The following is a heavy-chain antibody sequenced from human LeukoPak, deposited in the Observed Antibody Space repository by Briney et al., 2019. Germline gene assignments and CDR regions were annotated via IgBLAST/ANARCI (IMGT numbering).Heavy chain of an antibody. V-gene: IGHV4-4*07. J-gene: IGHJ3*02. CDR2: IYTSGST. CDR3: ARGGPYSSSWYRRDAFDI. Sequence: SETLSLTCTVSGGSISSYYWSWIRQPAGKGLEWIGRIYTSGSTNYNPSLKSRVTMSVDTSKNQFSLKLSSVTAADTAVYYCARGGPYSSSWYRRDAFDIWGQGTMVTASS. D-gene: IGHD6-13*01. CDR1: GGSISSYY.